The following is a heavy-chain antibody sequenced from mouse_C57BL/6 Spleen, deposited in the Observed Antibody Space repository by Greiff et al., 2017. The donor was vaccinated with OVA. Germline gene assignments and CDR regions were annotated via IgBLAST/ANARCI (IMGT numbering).Heavy chain of an antibody. Sequence: QVQLQQPGAELVKPGASVKLSCKASGYTFTSYWMHWVKQRPGRGLEWIGRIDPNSGGTTYNEKFKSKATLTVDKPSSTAYMPLSSLTSEDSAVYYCAGQPATGYFDVWGTGTTVTVSS. CDR1: GYTFTSYW. CDR2: IDPNSGGT. D-gene: IGHD1-1*01. CDR3: AGQPATGYFDV. V-gene: IGHV1-72*01. J-gene: IGHJ1*03.